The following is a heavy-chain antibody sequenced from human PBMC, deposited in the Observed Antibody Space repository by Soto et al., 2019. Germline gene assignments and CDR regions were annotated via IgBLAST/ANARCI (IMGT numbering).Heavy chain of an antibody. CDR2: INHSGST. D-gene: IGHD2-21*02. CDR3: ARGGAYCGGGCYSDWFDP. J-gene: IGHJ5*02. Sequence: SETLSLTCAVYGGSFSGYYWSWIRQPPGKGLEWIGEINHSGSTNYNPSLKSRVTISVDTSKNQFSLKLSSVTAADTAVYYCARGGAYCGGGCYSDWFDPWGQGTLVTVSS. CDR1: GGSFSGYY. V-gene: IGHV4-34*01.